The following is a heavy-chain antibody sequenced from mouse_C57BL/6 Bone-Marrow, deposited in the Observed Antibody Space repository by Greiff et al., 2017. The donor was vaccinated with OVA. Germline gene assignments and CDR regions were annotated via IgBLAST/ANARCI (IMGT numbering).Heavy chain of an antibody. CDR2: IYPGSGST. CDR1: GYTFTSYW. CDR3: ARRYDGSSYWYFDV. V-gene: IGHV1-55*01. D-gene: IGHD1-1*01. Sequence: QVQLQQPGAELVKPGASVKMSCKASGYTFTSYWITWVKQRPGQGLEWLGDIYPGSGSTNYNEKFKSKATLTVDTSSSTAYMQLSSLTSEDSAVYYCARRYDGSSYWYFDVWGTGTTVTVSS. J-gene: IGHJ1*03.